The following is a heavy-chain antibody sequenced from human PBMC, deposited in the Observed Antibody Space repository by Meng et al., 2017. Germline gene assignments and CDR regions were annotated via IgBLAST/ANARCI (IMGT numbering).Heavy chain of an antibody. CDR1: GGTFSSYA. CDR2: IIPIFGTA. V-gene: IGHV1-69*05. D-gene: IGHD6-19*01. J-gene: IGHJ5*02. Sequence: QGQLVQCGAEVKKPGSLVKVSCKASGGTFSSYAISWVRQAPGQGLEWMGGIIPIFGTANYAQKFQGRVTITTDESTSTAYMELSSLRSEDTAVYYCASTIAVAGTGWFDPWGQGTLVTVSS. CDR3: ASTIAVAGTGWFDP.